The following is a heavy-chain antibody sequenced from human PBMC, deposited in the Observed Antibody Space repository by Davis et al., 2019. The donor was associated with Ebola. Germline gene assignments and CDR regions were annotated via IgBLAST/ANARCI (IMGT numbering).Heavy chain of an antibody. V-gene: IGHV4-4*02. CDR2: VHHGGTT. CDR3: VTYGADHLFNN. Sequence: PSETLSLTCAVSGGSIDTSHWWNWLRQPPGKGLEWIGEVHHGGTTNYNPSLESRLTMSVDTSKNHFSLKLSSVTAADTAVYYCVTYGADHLFNNWGQGTLVTVSS. D-gene: IGHD4-17*01. J-gene: IGHJ4*02. CDR1: GGSIDTSHW.